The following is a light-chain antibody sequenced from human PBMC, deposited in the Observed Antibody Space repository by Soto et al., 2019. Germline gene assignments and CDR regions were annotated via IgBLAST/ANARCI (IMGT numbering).Light chain of an antibody. V-gene: IGKV1-13*02. CDR1: QGISSA. Sequence: AIQLTQSPSSLSASVGDRVTITCRASQGISSALAWYQQKPGKPPKPLIFDVSRLESGVPSRFSGSGSGTDFTLTISSLQPEDFATYYCQQFNIYPLTFGGGTKVDIK. CDR3: QQFNIYPLT. J-gene: IGKJ4*01. CDR2: DVS.